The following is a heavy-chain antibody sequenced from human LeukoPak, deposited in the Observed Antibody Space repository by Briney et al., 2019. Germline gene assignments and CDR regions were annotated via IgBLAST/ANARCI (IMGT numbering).Heavy chain of an antibody. CDR1: GFTFSSYS. V-gene: IGHV3-21*01. Sequence: GGSLRLSCAASGFTFSSYSMNWVRQAPGKGLEWVSSISSSSSYIYYADSVKGRFTISRDNAKNSLYLQMNSLRAEDTAVYYCARELVDYGSSGYPDYWGQGTLVTVSS. CDR2: ISSSSSYI. D-gene: IGHD3-22*01. CDR3: ARELVDYGSSGYPDY. J-gene: IGHJ4*02.